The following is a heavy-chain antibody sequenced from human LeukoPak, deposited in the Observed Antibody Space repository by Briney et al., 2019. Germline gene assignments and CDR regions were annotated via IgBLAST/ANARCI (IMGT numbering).Heavy chain of an antibody. J-gene: IGHJ5*02. V-gene: IGHV4-59*08. Sequence: SETLSLTCTVSGGSISSYYWSWIRQPPGKGLEWIGYIYYSGSTNYNPSLKSRVTISVDTSKNQFSLKLSSVTAADTAVYYWCRGTKYCKPFYLWGQGTLGTVFS. CDR1: GGSISSYY. D-gene: IGHD1-1*01. CDR2: IYYSGST. CDR3: CRGTKYCKPFYL.